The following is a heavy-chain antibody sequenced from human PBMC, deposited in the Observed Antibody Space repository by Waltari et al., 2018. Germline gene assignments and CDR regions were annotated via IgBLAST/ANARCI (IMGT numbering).Heavy chain of an antibody. D-gene: IGHD3-22*01. Sequence: EVQRVESGGGWVQPGRSLRLSCAASGFTFEDYAMHWVRQAPGKGLEWVSGISWNSGSIGYADSVKGRFTISRDNAKNSLYLQMNSLRAEDTALYYCAKDDGRGNNYYDLAFDIWGQGTMVTVSS. V-gene: IGHV3-9*01. CDR3: AKDDGRGNNYYDLAFDI. CDR1: GFTFEDYA. J-gene: IGHJ3*02. CDR2: ISWNSGSI.